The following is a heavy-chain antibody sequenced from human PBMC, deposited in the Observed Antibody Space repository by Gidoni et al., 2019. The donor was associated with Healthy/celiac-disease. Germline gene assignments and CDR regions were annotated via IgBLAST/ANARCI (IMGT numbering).Heavy chain of an antibody. D-gene: IGHD4-4*01. J-gene: IGHJ6*02. Sequence: QVQLQQWGAGLLKPSETLSLTCAVYGGSCSGYYWSWIRQPPGKGLEWIGEINHSGSTNYNPSLKSRVTISVDTSKNQFSLKLSSVTAADTAVYYCARRVLHSSPPQRVTTSMGQDYYYYGMDVWGQGTTVTVSS. CDR3: ARRVLHSSPPQRVTTSMGQDYYYYGMDV. V-gene: IGHV4-34*01. CDR1: GGSCSGYY. CDR2: INHSGST.